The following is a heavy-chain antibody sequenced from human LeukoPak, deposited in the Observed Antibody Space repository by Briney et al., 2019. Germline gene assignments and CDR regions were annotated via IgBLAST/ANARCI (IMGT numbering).Heavy chain of an antibody. CDR2: MNPNSGNT. CDR3: ARQLRFLEWLAQDAFDI. V-gene: IGHV1-8*03. Sequence: GASVKVSCKASGYTFTSYDINWVRQATGQGLEWMGWMNPNSGNTGYAQKFQGRVTITRNTSIRTAYMELSSLRSEDTAVYYCARQLRFLEWLAQDAFDIWGQGTMVTVSS. J-gene: IGHJ3*02. CDR1: GYTFTSYD. D-gene: IGHD3-3*01.